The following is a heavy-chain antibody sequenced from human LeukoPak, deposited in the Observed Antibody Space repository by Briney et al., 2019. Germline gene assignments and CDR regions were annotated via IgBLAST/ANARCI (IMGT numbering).Heavy chain of an antibody. J-gene: IGHJ4*02. D-gene: IGHD5-18*01. V-gene: IGHV4-4*07. Sequence: SETLSLTCTVSGGSISSYYWSWIRQPAGKGLEWIGRIYTSGSTNYNPPLKSRVTMSLDNSNNHFSLKLSSVTAADTAVYYCARDRGEYSYAYDYWGQGTLVTVSS. CDR1: GGSISSYY. CDR3: ARDRGEYSYAYDY. CDR2: IYTSGST.